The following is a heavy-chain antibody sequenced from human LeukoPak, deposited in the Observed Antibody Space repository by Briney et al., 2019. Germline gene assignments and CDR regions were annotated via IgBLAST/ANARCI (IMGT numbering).Heavy chain of an antibody. CDR3: ARSMVRGVSFDP. CDR1: GFTFSDYY. V-gene: IGHV3-11*01. CDR2: ISSSGSTI. Sequence: GGSLRLSCAASGFTFSDYYMSWIRQAPGKGLEWVSYISSSGSTIYYADSVKGRFTISRDNAKNSLYLQMNSLRAEDTGVYYCARSMVRGVSFDPWGQGTLVTVSS. D-gene: IGHD3-10*01. J-gene: IGHJ5*02.